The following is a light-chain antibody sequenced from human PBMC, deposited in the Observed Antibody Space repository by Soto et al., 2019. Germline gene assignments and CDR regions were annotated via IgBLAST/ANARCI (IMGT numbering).Light chain of an antibody. Sequence: EILLTQSPGTLSLYPEERATLSCRASQSVSSRYFAWYQRKPGEAPRLLIYGASTRATGVPDRLSGTGSGTDFTLTIRSLKSEDFAVYYCQHRSDWPGFGQGTRLDIK. CDR2: GAS. J-gene: IGKJ5*01. CDR1: QSVSSRY. CDR3: QHRSDWPG. V-gene: IGKV3D-20*02.